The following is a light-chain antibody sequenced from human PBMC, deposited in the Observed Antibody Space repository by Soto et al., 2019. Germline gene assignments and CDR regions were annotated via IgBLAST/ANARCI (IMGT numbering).Light chain of an antibody. J-gene: IGKJ4*01. CDR3: MQALQTPPT. V-gene: IGKV2-28*01. Sequence: DIVMTQSPLSLPVAPGEAASISCRSSQSLLHSNGNNYVDWYLQKPGQSPQLLIYMASTRASGVPDRFSGSGSCADFTLKISRVEAEDVGVYYCMQALQTPPTFGGGTKVEIK. CDR1: QSLLHSNGNNY. CDR2: MAS.